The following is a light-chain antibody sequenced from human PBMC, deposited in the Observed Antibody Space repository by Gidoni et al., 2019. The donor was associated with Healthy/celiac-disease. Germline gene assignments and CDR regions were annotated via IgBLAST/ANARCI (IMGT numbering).Light chain of an antibody. CDR3: QQRSNWPPLT. CDR1: QSVSSY. Sequence: EIVLTQSAATLSLSPGERATLSCRASQSVSSYLAWYQQKPGQAPRLLIYDASNRATGIPARFSGSGSVTDFTLTIRRLEPADFAVYYCQQRSNWPPLTFGGGTKVEIK. V-gene: IGKV3-11*01. J-gene: IGKJ4*01. CDR2: DAS.